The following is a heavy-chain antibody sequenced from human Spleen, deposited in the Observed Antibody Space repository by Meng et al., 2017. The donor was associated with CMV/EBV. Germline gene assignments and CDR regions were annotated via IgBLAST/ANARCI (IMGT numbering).Heavy chain of an antibody. CDR3: AKALYTNYYSTYYGLDV. CDR2: INPNSGVT. J-gene: IGHJ6*02. CDR1: GYTFTGYY. Sequence: ASVKVSCKASGYTFTGYYIHWVRQAPGQGLEWMGWINPNSGVTNYAQKFQGRVTMTRDTSISTAYMELSRLISDDTAVYYCAKALYTNYYSTYYGLDVWGQGTTVTVSS. D-gene: IGHD3-22*01. V-gene: IGHV1-2*02.